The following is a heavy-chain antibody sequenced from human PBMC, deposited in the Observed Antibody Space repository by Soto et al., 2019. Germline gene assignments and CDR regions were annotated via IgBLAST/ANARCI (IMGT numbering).Heavy chain of an antibody. CDR1: GYTFTSYA. D-gene: IGHD6-13*01. CDR3: ARDMGSSSWSPFDP. CDR2: INAGNGNT. J-gene: IGHJ5*02. Sequence: GASVKVSCKASGYTFTSYAMHWVRQAPGQRVEWMGWINAGNGNTKYSQKFQGRVTITRDTSASTAYMELSSLRSEDTAVYYCARDMGSSSWSPFDPWGQGTLVTVSS. V-gene: IGHV1-3*01.